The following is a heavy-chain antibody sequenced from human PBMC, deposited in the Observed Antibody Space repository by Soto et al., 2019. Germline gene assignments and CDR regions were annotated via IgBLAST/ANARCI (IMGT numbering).Heavy chain of an antibody. J-gene: IGHJ6*03. D-gene: IGHD3-9*01. Sequence: SENLSPTRTVSGGSLRSSSYHWGWIRQPPGKGLVCFWCIYYSGSTYYNPSLKSRVTISVVTSKNQFSLKLRSVTAADTAVYYCARHYDILTGYPYYYYYYMDVWGKGTTVTVSS. V-gene: IGHV4-39*01. CDR3: ARHYDILTGYPYYYYYYMDV. CDR1: GGSLRSSSYH. CDR2: IYYSGST.